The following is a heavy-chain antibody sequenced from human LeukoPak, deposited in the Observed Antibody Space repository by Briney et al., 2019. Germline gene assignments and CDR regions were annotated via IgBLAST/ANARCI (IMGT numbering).Heavy chain of an antibody. J-gene: IGHJ4*02. V-gene: IGHV3-23*01. Sequence: GGSLRLSCAASGFTFSSYAMSWVRQAPGKGLEWVSAISGSGGSTYYADSVKGRFTISRDTSKSTLYLQMNSLRAEDTAVYYCAKRSGDSYYLDSWGQGTLVTVSS. CDR1: GFTFSSYA. CDR3: AKRSGDSYYLDS. D-gene: IGHD2-15*01. CDR2: ISGSGGST.